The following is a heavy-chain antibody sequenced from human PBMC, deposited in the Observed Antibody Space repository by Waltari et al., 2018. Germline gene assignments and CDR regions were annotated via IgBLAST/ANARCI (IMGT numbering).Heavy chain of an antibody. D-gene: IGHD3-22*01. CDR1: GGSFSGYY. CDR3: ARTYYYDSSGPSPHFDY. Sequence: QVQLQQWGAGLLKPSETLSLTCAVYGGSFSGYYWSWIRPPPGKGLEWSGEINHSGSTNYNPSLKSRVTISVDTSKNQFSLKLSSVTAADTAVYYCARTYYYDSSGPSPHFDYWGQGTLVTVSS. CDR2: INHSGST. V-gene: IGHV4-34*01. J-gene: IGHJ4*02.